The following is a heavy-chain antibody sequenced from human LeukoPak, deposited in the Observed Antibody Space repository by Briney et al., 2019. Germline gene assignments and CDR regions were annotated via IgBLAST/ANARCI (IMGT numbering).Heavy chain of an antibody. CDR3: ARERINCSSTSCYAEFDN. D-gene: IGHD2-2*01. CDR1: GFTFSSYA. Sequence: GRSLRLSCAASGFTFSSYAMHWVPHAPGKGLEWVAVISYVGSNKYYADSVKGRFTISRDNSKNTLYLQMNSLRAEDTAVYYCARERINCSSTSCYAEFDNWGQGKLVTVSS. CDR2: ISYVGSNK. V-gene: IGHV3-30-3*01. J-gene: IGHJ4*02.